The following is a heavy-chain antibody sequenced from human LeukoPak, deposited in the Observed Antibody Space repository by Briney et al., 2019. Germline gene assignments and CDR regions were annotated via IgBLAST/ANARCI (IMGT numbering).Heavy chain of an antibody. CDR2: IYHSGST. J-gene: IGHJ4*02. CDR1: GFTFSTYW. D-gene: IGHD3-22*01. Sequence: GSLRLSCAASGFTFSTYWMSWIRQPPGKGLEWIGYIYHSGSTNYNPSLKSRVTISVDTSKTQFSLKLSSVTAADTAVYYCARSQNSDYYYVYDYWGQGSLVTVSS. V-gene: IGHV4-59*01. CDR3: ARSQNSDYYYVYDY.